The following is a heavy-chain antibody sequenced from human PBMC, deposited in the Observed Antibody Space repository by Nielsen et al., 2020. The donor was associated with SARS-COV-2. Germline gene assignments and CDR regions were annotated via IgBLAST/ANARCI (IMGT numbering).Heavy chain of an antibody. Sequence: SETLSLTCTVSGGSISSNYWSWIRQSPGKGLEWIGYIYYSGSTNYNPSLKSRVTISVDTSKNQFSLKLSSVTAADTAVYYCARDEVGIGSSGSYYSYGMDVWGQGTTVTVSS. CDR3: ARDEVGIGSSGSYYSYGMDV. CDR2: IYYSGST. J-gene: IGHJ6*02. D-gene: IGHD3-10*01. CDR1: GGSISSNY. V-gene: IGHV4-59*01.